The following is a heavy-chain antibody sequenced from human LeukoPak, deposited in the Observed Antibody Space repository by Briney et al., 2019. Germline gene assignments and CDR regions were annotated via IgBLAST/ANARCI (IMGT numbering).Heavy chain of an antibody. Sequence: GGSLRLSCAASGFTFSSYAMSWVRQAPGKGLQWVSALSGSGLSTYYADSVKGRFTISRDNSKNTLYLQMNSLRAEDTAVYYCAKSLLWFGELSDPFDYWGQGTLVTVSS. CDR3: AKSLLWFGELSDPFDY. D-gene: IGHD3-10*01. V-gene: IGHV3-23*01. J-gene: IGHJ4*02. CDR2: LSGSGLST. CDR1: GFTFSSYA.